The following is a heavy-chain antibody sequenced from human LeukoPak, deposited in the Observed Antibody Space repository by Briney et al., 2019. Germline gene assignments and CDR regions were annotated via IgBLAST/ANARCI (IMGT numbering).Heavy chain of an antibody. V-gene: IGHV3-30*18. D-gene: IGHD3-22*01. CDR3: AKDLFLYGSSGYPRCPDY. CDR1: GFTFSSYG. CDR2: ISYDGSKK. Sequence: GRSLRLSCAASGFTFSSYGIHWVRQAPGKGLEWVAVISYDGSKKDYADSVKGRFSISRDDSKNTVYLQMNSLITEDTAVYYCAKDLFLYGSSGYPRCPDYWGQGTLVTVSS. J-gene: IGHJ4*02.